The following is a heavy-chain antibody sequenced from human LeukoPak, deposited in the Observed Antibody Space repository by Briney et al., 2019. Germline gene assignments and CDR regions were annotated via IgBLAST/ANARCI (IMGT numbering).Heavy chain of an antibody. D-gene: IGHD3-10*01. J-gene: IGHJ6*03. CDR2: INHSGST. Sequence: SETLSLTCAVYGGSFSGYYWSWIRQPPGKGLEWIGEINHSGSTNYNPSLKSRVTISVDTSKNQFSLKLSSVTAADTAVYYCATSIRITMVRGVTKLYYMDVWGKGTTVTVSS. V-gene: IGHV4-34*01. CDR1: GGSFSGYY. CDR3: ATSIRITMVRGVTKLYYMDV.